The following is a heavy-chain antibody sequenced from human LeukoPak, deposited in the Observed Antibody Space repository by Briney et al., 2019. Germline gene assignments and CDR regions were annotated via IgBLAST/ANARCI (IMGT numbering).Heavy chain of an antibody. CDR3: ARHNEFDWFDP. V-gene: IGHV4-39*01. Sequence: SETLSLTCTISGASISSSSYYWGWIRQPPGKGLEWIGSIYYSGSTYYNPSLKSRVTISVDTSKNQFSLKLSSVTAADTAVYYCARHNEFDWFDPWGQGTLVTVSS. D-gene: IGHD1-1*01. CDR2: IYYSGST. CDR1: GASISSSSYY. J-gene: IGHJ5*02.